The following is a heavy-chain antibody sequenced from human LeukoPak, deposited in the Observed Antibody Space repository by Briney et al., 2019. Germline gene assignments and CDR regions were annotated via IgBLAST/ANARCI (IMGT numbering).Heavy chain of an antibody. CDR2: INPNSGGT. CDR3: ARGSRRELLALSIDY. CDR1: GYTFTGNY. D-gene: IGHD1-26*01. V-gene: IGHV1-2*02. J-gene: IGHJ4*02. Sequence: ASVKVSCKASGYTFTGNYMHWVRQAPGQGLEWMGWINPNSGGTNYVQKFQGRVTMTRDTSISTAHMELSSLRFDDTAVYYCARGSRRELLALSIDYWGQGTLVTVSS.